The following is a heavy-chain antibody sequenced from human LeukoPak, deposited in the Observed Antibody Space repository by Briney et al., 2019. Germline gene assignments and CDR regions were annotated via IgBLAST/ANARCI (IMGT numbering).Heavy chain of an antibody. D-gene: IGHD2-15*01. V-gene: IGHV3-21*01. CDR3: ARGADGVSSNSRGWFDP. Sequence: TGGSLRLSCTASGFTFSSYSMNWVRQAPGKGLEWVSSISTSSSYIYYADSVKGRFTISRDNARNSLYLQMNTLRAEDTAVYSCARGADGVSSNSRGWFDPWGQGTLVTVSS. J-gene: IGHJ5*02. CDR1: GFTFSSYS. CDR2: ISTSSSYI.